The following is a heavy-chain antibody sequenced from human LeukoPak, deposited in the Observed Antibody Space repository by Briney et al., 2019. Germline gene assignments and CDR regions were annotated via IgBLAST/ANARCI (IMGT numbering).Heavy chain of an antibody. CDR1: GGSFSGYY. J-gene: IGHJ4*02. CDR3: ARTDQRGRPFDY. CDR2: INHSGST. V-gene: IGHV4-34*01. D-gene: IGHD2-2*01. Sequence: PSETLSLACAVYGGSFSGYYWSWIRQPPGKGLEWIGEINHSGSTNYNPSLKSRVTISVDTSMNQFSLKLSSVTAADTAVYYCARTDQRGRPFDYWGQGTLVTVSS.